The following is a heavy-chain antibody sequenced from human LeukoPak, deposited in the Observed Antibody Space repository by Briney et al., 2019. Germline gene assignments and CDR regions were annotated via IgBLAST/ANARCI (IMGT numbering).Heavy chain of an antibody. CDR1: GFTFSTYE. D-gene: IGHD6-25*01. V-gene: IGHV3-48*03. J-gene: IGHJ4*02. Sequence: GESLRLSCAASGFTFSTYEMNWVRQAPGKGLEWVSYISSSGGTIYYADSVKGRFTISRDNAKNSLYLQMNSLRAEDTAVYYCARDGDLTPAVPFDYWGQGTLVTVSS. CDR2: ISSSGGTI. CDR3: ARDGDLTPAVPFDY.